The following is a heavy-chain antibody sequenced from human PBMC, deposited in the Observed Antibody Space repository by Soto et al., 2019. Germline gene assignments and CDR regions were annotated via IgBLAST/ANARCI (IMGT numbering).Heavy chain of an antibody. J-gene: IGHJ6*02. V-gene: IGHV1-46*01. D-gene: IGHD2-2*01. CDR1: GCTFTSYY. CDR3: ARASLGYCSSTSCPGDYYYGMDV. CDR2: INPSGGST. Sequence: ASVKVSCKASGCTFTSYYMHWVRQAPGQGLEWMGIINPSGGSTSYAQKFQGRVTMTRDTSTSTVYMELSSLRSEDTAVYYCARASLGYCSSTSCPGDYYYGMDVWGQGTTVTVSS.